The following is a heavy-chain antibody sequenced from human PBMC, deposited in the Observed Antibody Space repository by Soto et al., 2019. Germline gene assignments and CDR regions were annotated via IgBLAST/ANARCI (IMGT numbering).Heavy chain of an antibody. J-gene: IGHJ3*02. CDR1: GFTFSSSA. CDR2: ISGSGGSP. V-gene: IGHV3-23*01. D-gene: IGHD3-10*01. CDR3: ALDYYGSGSSHNDAFDI. Sequence: GGSLRLSCAASGFTFSSSAMSWVRQAPGKSLEWVSAISGSGGSPYYADSVKGRFTISRDNYKKTLYLQMNSLRAEDTAVYYCALDYYGSGSSHNDAFDIWGQGTMVTVSS.